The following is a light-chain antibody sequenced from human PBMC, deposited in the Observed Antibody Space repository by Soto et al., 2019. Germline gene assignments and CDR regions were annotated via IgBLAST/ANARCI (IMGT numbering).Light chain of an antibody. CDR3: QEYNSYWT. CDR1: QSISNW. J-gene: IGKJ1*01. V-gene: IGKV1-5*03. CDR2: KAS. Sequence: DIQMTQSPSTLSASVGDRVTITFRASQSISNWLAWYQQKPGKAPKLLIYKASSLESGVPSRFSGSGSGTEFTLTISSLQPDDFGTYYCQEYNSYWTFGQGTKVDIK.